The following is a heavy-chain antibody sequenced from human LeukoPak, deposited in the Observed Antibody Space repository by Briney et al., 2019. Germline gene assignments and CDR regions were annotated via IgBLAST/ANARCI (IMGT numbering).Heavy chain of an antibody. CDR1: GGTFSSYA. CDR3: ARDRESSGEGTWFDP. CDR2: IIPIFGTA. Sequence: SVKVSCKASGGTFSSYAISWVRQAPGLGLEWMGGIIPIFGTANYAQKFQGRVTITADESTSTAYMELSSLRSEDTAVYYCARDRESSGEGTWFDPWGQETLVTVSS. D-gene: IGHD6-19*01. J-gene: IGHJ5*02. V-gene: IGHV1-69*01.